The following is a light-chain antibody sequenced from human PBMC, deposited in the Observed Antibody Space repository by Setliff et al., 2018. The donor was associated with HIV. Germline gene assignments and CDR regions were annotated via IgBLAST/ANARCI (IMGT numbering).Light chain of an antibody. CDR2: EVS. Sequence: QSALAQPASVSGFPGQSTTISCTGTSSDVGGYNYVSWYQQHPGKAPKLMIYEVSNRPSGVSNRSSGSKSGNTASLTISGLQAEDEGDYYCSSYTDSSTLVFGTGTKVTVL. V-gene: IGLV2-14*01. CDR3: SSYTDSSTLV. J-gene: IGLJ1*01. CDR1: SSDVGGYNY.